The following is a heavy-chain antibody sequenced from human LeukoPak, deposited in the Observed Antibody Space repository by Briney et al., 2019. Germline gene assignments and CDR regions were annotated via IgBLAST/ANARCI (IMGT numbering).Heavy chain of an antibody. CDR1: GDSVSSNSAA. D-gene: IGHD1-26*01. J-gene: IGHJ4*02. CDR3: ARANIIKNSGSYSRALDY. V-gene: IGHV6-1*01. CDR2: TYYRSKWYN. Sequence: SQTLSLTCAISGDSVSSNSAAWNWIRQSPSRGLEWLGRTYYRSKWYNDYAVSVKSRITINPDTSKNQFSLQLNSVTPEDTAVYYCARANIIKNSGSYSRALDYWGQGTLVTVSS.